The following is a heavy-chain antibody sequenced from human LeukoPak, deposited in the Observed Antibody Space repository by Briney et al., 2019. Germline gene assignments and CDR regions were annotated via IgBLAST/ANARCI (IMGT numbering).Heavy chain of an antibody. CDR2: INHSGST. Sequence: PSETLSLTCAVYGGSFSGYYWSWIRQPPGKGLEWIGEINHSGSTNYNPSLKSRVTISVDTSKNQFSLKLSSVTAADTAVYYCARAQSELLSYYYYYYMDVWGKGTTVTVSS. CDR3: ARAQSELLSYYYYYYMDV. CDR1: GGSFSGYY. V-gene: IGHV4-34*01. J-gene: IGHJ6*03. D-gene: IGHD1-26*01.